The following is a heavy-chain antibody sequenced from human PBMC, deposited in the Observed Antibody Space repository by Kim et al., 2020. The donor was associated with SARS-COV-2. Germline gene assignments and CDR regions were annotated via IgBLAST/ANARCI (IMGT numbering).Heavy chain of an antibody. Sequence: SETLSLTCTVSGYSISSGYYWGWIRQPPGKGLEWIGSIYHSGSTYYNPSLKSRVTISVDTSKNQFSLKLSSVTAADTAVYYCARNRLIAAAAIYYFDYWGQGTLVTVSS. CDR2: IYHSGST. J-gene: IGHJ4*02. V-gene: IGHV4-38-2*02. CDR1: GYSISSGYY. D-gene: IGHD6-13*01. CDR3: ARNRLIAAAAIYYFDY.